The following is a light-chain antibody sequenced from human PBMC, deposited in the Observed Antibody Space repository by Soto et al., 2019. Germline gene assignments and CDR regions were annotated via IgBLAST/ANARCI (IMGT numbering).Light chain of an antibody. J-gene: IGLJ1*01. V-gene: IGLV3-1*01. CDR2: QDT. CDR3: QAWDSGTGV. Sequence: SYELTQPPSVSVSPGQTASITCSGDKLGDKYACWYQQKPGQSPVLVIYQDTKRPSGIPERFSGSNSGNTATLTITGTQAIDEADYYCQAWDSGTGVFGTGTKVTVL. CDR1: KLGDKY.